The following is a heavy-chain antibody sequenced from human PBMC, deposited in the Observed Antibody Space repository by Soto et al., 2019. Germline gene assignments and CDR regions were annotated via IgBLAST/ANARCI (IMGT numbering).Heavy chain of an antibody. D-gene: IGHD3-16*01. V-gene: IGHV4-59*01. Sequence: SETLSLTCIVSGDSISNNYLSWIRQPPGKGPEWIGYIYHSGNTNYNPSLKSRVTISVDTSKNQFSLKLSSLTAADTAVYYCARIRDYYASPITIRPWFDPWGQGTLVTVSS. CDR3: ARIRDYYASPITIRPWFDP. CDR2: IYHSGNT. CDR1: GDSISNNY. J-gene: IGHJ5*02.